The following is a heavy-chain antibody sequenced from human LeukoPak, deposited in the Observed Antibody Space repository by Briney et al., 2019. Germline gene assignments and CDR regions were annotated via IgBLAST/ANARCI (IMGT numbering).Heavy chain of an antibody. D-gene: IGHD2-2*01. CDR3: AKKFNIVVVPAAKFPPYYMGV. Sequence: GGSLRLSCAASGFTFSSYGMHWVRQAPGKGLEWVAFIRYDGSNKYYADSVKGRFTISRDNSKNTLYLQMNSLRAEDTAVYYCAKKFNIVVVPAAKFPPYYMGVWGKGTTVTVSS. J-gene: IGHJ6*03. V-gene: IGHV3-30*02. CDR2: IRYDGSNK. CDR1: GFTFSSYG.